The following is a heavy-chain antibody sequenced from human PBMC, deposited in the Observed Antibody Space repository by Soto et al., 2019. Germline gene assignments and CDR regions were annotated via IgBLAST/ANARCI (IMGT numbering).Heavy chain of an antibody. V-gene: IGHV4-4*07. CDR2: ISTSGRT. CDR1: GGSINSDY. J-gene: IGHJ3*02. D-gene: IGHD2-2*01. Sequence: SGTLSLTCSVSGGSINSDYWTWIRQSAGKGLEWIGRISTSGRTTYNPSLKSRVTMSIDTSRNQFSLTLISVTAADTALYYCARLHLPALQGAFDIWGQGTMVTVSS. CDR3: ARLHLPALQGAFDI.